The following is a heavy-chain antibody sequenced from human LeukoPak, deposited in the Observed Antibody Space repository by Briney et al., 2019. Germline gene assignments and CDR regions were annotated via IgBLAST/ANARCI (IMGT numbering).Heavy chain of an antibody. CDR2: ILRVGKRQ. Sequence: WGSLRLSYATSGVIFNNYARHWVCQAPGKGREWLATILRVGKRQFYTDSVKGRFTISRDDSRNTLYLQMNSLRPEDTAVYYCARDRLNRAYCGNDCYSAAFDYWGQGTLVTVSS. CDR1: GVIFNNYA. D-gene: IGHD2-21*02. V-gene: IGHV3-30*04. CDR3: ARDRLNRAYCGNDCYSAAFDY. J-gene: IGHJ4*02.